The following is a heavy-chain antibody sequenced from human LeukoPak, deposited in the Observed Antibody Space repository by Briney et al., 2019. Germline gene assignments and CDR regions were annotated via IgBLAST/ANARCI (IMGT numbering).Heavy chain of an antibody. CDR2: IKQDGSEK. CDR3: AREDGLLGEVFDY. V-gene: IGHV3-7*01. J-gene: IGHJ4*02. Sequence: HPGGSLRLSCAASGFTFSNYWMSWVRQAPGKGLEWVANIKQDGSEKYYVDSVKGRFTISRDNAKNSLYLQMNSLRAEDTAVYYCAREDGLLGEVFDYWGQGTLVTVSS. CDR1: GFTFSNYW. D-gene: IGHD1-26*01.